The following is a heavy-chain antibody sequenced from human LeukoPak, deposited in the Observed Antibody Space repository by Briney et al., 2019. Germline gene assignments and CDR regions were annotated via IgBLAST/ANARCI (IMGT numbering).Heavy chain of an antibody. CDR3: ASWVFGVVYGMDV. CDR2: IIPILGIA. CDR1: GGTFISYT. Sequence: SVKVSCKASGGTFISYTISWVRQAPGQGLEWMGRIIPILGIANYAQKFQGRVTITADKSTSTAYMELSSLRSEDTAVYYCASWVFGVVYGMDVWGQATTVTVSS. D-gene: IGHD3-3*01. J-gene: IGHJ6*02. V-gene: IGHV1-69*02.